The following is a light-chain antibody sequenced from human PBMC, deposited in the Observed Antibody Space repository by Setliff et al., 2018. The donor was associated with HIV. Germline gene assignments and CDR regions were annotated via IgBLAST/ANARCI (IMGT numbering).Light chain of an antibody. CDR3: SIHRSRGYV. CDR1: GSDVATSKY. J-gene: IGLJ1*01. Sequence: QSALAQPASVSGSPGQSIPISCTGTGSDVATSKYVSWYQQHPGKAPKLIIYDIVTRPSGVSNRFSGSKSGGTASLTISGLQAEDEADYYCSIHRSRGYVFGSGTKVTVL. CDR2: DIV. V-gene: IGLV2-14*03.